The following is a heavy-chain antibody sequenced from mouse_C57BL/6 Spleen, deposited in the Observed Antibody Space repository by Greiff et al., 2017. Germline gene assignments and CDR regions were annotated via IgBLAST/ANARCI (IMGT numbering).Heavy chain of an antibody. CDR1: GFTFSSYG. D-gene: IGHD2-1*01. Sequence: EVKVVESGGDLVKPGGSLKLSCAASGFTFSSYGMSWVRQTPDKRLEWVATISSGGSYTYYPDSVKGRFTISRDNAKNTLYLQMSSLKSEDTAMYYCARRGSTREMDYWGQGTSVTVSS. CDR3: ARRGSTREMDY. CDR2: ISSGGSYT. J-gene: IGHJ4*01. V-gene: IGHV5-6*02.